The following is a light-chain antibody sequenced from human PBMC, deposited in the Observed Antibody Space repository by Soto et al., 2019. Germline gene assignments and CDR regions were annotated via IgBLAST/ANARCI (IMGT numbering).Light chain of an antibody. CDR3: ASLTTTNFV. CDR1: SSDVGAYNL. CDR2: EVS. V-gene: IGLV2-14*01. J-gene: IGLJ1*01. Sequence: QSALTQPASVSGSPGQSITISCTGTSSDVGAYNLVSWYQHHPDKAPKLMISEVSNRPSGVSDRFSGSKSGNTASLTISGLQAEDEDDSYCASLTTTNFVFGTGTKVTV.